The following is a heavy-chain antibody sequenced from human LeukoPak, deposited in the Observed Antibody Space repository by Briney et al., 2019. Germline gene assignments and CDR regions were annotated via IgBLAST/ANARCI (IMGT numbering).Heavy chain of an antibody. CDR2: IYYSGST. CDR3: ARGIAARPNWFDP. CDR1: GGSISSGSYY. V-gene: IGHV4-61*01. J-gene: IGHJ5*02. D-gene: IGHD6-6*01. Sequence: SETLSLTCTVSGGSISSGSYYWSWIRQPPGKGLEWIGYIYYSGSTNYNPSLKSRVTISVDTSKNQFSLKLSSVTAADTAVYYCARGIAARPNWFDPWGQGTLVTVSS.